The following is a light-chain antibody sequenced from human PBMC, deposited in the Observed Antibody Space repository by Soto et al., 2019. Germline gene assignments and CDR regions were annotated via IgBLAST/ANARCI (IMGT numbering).Light chain of an antibody. CDR2: GAS. CDR3: QQYTKWWT. V-gene: IGKV3-15*01. Sequence: EVVMTQSPATLSVSPGEGATLSCRASQDIGTNFAWYQQKPGQAPRLLIYGASTRATGVPDRFSGSGSGTEFTLTIRSLQSEDFAVYYCQQYTKWWTFGQGTKVEIK. J-gene: IGKJ1*01. CDR1: QDIGTN.